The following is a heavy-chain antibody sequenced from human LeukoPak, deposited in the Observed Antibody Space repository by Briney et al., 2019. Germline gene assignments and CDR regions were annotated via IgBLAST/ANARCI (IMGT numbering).Heavy chain of an antibody. V-gene: IGHV3-7*01. J-gene: IGHJ4*02. CDR1: GFTFSNYW. D-gene: IGHD2-2*01. Sequence: GGSLRLSCEGSGFTFSNYWMGWVRQAPGKGLQWVANIKTDGSEKYYVDSVKGRFTISRDNAKNSLYLQINSLRVEDTAVYYCARGGGWDQLLCHFWGQGTLVTVSS. CDR3: ARGGGWDQLLCHF. CDR2: IKTDGSEK.